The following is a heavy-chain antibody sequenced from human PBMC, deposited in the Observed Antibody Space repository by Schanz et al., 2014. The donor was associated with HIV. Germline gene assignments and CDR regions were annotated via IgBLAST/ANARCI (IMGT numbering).Heavy chain of an antibody. CDR2: INPNSGDT. J-gene: IGHJ4*02. D-gene: IGHD7-27*01. CDR3: ARDGGSTGDYFDS. CDR1: GYRFTDYS. Sequence: QVQLVQPGAEVRKPGASVKVSCKASGYRFTDYSIHWVRQAPGPGLVWMGWINPNSGDTKYEQKFQDRVTMTRDMSINTVYMELTRLRSDDTAVFFCARDGGSTGDYFDSWGQGTLVTVSS. V-gene: IGHV1-2*02.